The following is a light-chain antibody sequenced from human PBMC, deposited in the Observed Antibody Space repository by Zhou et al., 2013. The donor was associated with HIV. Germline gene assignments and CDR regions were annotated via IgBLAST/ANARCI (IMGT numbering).Light chain of an antibody. J-gene: IGKJ1*01. CDR3: QQYYSYPWT. CDR1: QGIGNY. CDR2: ATS. Sequence: DVQLTQSPSSLSASVGDRVTLSCRASQGIGNYLAWYQQRPGKVPKLLIYATSTLQFGVPSRFSGSGSGTDFTLTISCLQSEDFATYYCQQYYSYPWTFGQGTKVEIK. V-gene: IGKV1-27*01.